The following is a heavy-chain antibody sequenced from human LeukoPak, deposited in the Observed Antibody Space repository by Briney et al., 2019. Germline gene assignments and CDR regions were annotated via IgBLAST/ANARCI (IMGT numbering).Heavy chain of an antibody. Sequence: GSSVKVSCKASGGTFISYAISWVRQAPGQGLEWRGRIIPIFGTANYAQKFQGRVTITTDESTSTAYMELSSLRSEDTAVYYCARVDTAMVLDYWGQGTLVTVSS. CDR2: IIPIFGTA. CDR3: ARVDTAMVLDY. V-gene: IGHV1-69*05. J-gene: IGHJ4*02. CDR1: GGTFISYA. D-gene: IGHD5-18*01.